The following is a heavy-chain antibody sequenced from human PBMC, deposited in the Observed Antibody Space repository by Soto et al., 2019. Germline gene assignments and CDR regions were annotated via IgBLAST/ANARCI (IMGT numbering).Heavy chain of an antibody. CDR1: RFSFRAHG. CDR2: ISYAGSNS. J-gene: IGHJ4*02. Sequence: QVQLLESGGGVVQPGRSLRLSCAASRFSFRAHGMHWVRQAPGKGLAWVAVISYAGSNSYYADSVKGRSTISRDKSNNALYLQMSSLRPEDTAVYFCAKDHRNGGSRVDYWGQGTLVTVSS. V-gene: IGHV3-30*18. CDR3: AKDHRNGGSRVDY. D-gene: IGHD2-15*01.